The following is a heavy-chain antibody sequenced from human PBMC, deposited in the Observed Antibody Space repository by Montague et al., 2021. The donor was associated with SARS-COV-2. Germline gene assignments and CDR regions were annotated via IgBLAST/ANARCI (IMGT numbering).Heavy chain of an antibody. J-gene: IGHJ6*02. CDR2: ISYSGST. Sequence: SETLSLTCAVYGGSLSGYYWSWIRQPPGEGLEWIAEISYSGSTSYNPSLNSRLTISADTSKNQFSLKLSSATAADTAVYYCARVAYRVLCVLRYYGMDVWGQGTLVTVSS. CDR3: ARVAYRVLCVLRYYGMDV. CDR1: GGSLSGYY. D-gene: IGHD2-2*01. V-gene: IGHV4-34*01.